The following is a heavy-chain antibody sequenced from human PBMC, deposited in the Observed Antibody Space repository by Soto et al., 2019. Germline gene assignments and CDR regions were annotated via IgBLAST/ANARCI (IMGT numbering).Heavy chain of an antibody. CDR3: ARDLKYSSSSAPLTPYCYGMDV. J-gene: IGHJ6*02. Sequence: ASVKVSCKASGYTFTSYAMHWVRQAPGQRLEWMGWINAGNGNTKYSQKFQGRVTITRDTSASTAYMELSSLRPEDTAVYYCARDLKYSSSSAPLTPYCYGMDVWGQGTTVTVSS. CDR1: GYTFTSYA. CDR2: INAGNGNT. D-gene: IGHD6-6*01. V-gene: IGHV1-3*01.